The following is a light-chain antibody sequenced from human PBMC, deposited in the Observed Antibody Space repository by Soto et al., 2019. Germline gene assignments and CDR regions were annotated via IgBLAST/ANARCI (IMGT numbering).Light chain of an antibody. Sequence: DIQMTQSPSSLSASVGDRVTITCRASQSISSYLNWYQQKPGKAPNLLIYAASSLQSGVPSRFSGSGSGTDFALTFSSLQPEDFATYYCQQSYATPQTFGQGTKVEIK. CDR1: QSISSY. CDR2: AAS. V-gene: IGKV1-39*01. J-gene: IGKJ1*01. CDR3: QQSYATPQT.